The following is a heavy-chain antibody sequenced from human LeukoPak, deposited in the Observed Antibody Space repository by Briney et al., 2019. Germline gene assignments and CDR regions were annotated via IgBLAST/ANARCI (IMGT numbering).Heavy chain of an antibody. D-gene: IGHD3-10*01. CDR2: IWYDGSNK. CDR3: AREYYYGSGSYYNIYYYYGMDV. V-gene: IGHV3-33*01. Sequence: GGSLRLSCAASGFTFSSYGMHWVRQAPGKGLEWVAVIWYDGSNKYYADSVKGRFTISTDNSKNTLYLQMNSLRAEDTAVYYCAREYYYGSGSYYNIYYYYGMDVWGQGTTVTVSS. J-gene: IGHJ6*02. CDR1: GFTFSSYG.